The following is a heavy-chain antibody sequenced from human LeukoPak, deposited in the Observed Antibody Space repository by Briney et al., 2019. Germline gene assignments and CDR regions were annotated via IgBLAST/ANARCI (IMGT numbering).Heavy chain of an antibody. CDR2: ISYDGSNK. D-gene: IGHD1-26*01. V-gene: IGHV3-30*04. CDR1: GVTFGDYA. Sequence: GGSLRLSCTASGVTFGDYAVSWVRRARGKGLEWVAVISYDGSNKYYAHSVKGRFTISRDNSKNTLYLQMNSLRAEDTAVYYCARDLGLSGSHPWGQGTLVTVSS. CDR3: ARDLGLSGSHP. J-gene: IGHJ5*02.